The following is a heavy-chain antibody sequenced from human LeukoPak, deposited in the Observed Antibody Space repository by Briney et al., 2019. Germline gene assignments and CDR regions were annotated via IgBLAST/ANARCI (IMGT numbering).Heavy chain of an antibody. D-gene: IGHD3-9*01. CDR2: ISAYNGNT. J-gene: IGHJ5*02. CDR1: GYTFTYYV. CDR3: ARDLYDILAGYSYNWFDP. Sequence: ASVTVSCKTSGYTFTYYVISWVRQAPGQGLEWMGWISAYNGNTNSAEKLQGRVTMTTDTSTSTAYMELRNLRSDDTAVYYCARDLYDILAGYSYNWFDPWGQGTLVTVSS. V-gene: IGHV1-18*01.